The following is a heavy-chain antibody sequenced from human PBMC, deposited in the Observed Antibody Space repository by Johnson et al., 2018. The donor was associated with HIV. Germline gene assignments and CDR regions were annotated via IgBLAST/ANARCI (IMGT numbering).Heavy chain of an antibody. CDR3: ASFRGVIRSDAFDI. CDR1: GFTFSTYA. V-gene: IGHV3-7*01. CDR2: IKQDGSEK. Sequence: VQLVESGGGVVQPGRSLRLSCAASGFTFSTYAMHWVRQAPGKGLEWVANIKQDGSEKYYVDSVKGRFTISRDNAKNSLYLQMNSLRAEDTAVYYCASFRGVIRSDAFDIWGQGTMVTVSS. J-gene: IGHJ3*02. D-gene: IGHD3-10*01.